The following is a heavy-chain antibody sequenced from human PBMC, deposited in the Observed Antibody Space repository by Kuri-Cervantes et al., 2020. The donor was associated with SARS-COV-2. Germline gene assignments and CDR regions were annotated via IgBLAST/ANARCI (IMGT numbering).Heavy chain of an antibody. D-gene: IGHD3-10*01. CDR3: ARHYGSGSYSFMHV. CDR2: ISSSSSYS. CDR1: GLIFSDSY. V-gene: IGHV3-11*06. J-gene: IGHJ6*03. Sequence: GESLKISCAASGLIFSDSYMSWVRQAPGKGLEWVSYISSSSSYSYYADSVKGRFTISRDNAKNSLYLQMNSLRAEDTAVYYCARHYGSGSYSFMHVWGKGTPVTVSS.